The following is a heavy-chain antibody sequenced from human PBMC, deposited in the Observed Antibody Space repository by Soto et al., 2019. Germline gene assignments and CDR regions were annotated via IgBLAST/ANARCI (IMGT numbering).Heavy chain of an antibody. D-gene: IGHD2-8*02. CDR1: GFTFSDHY. V-gene: IGHV3-72*01. CDR3: GRARTGAYPAFDY. Sequence: EVQLVESGGGLVQPGGSLRLSCAVSGFTFSDHYMDWVRQAPGKGLEWVGRTRNKANSYTTEYAASVKGRFTISRDDSKNSLYLQMNSLKMEDTAMYYCGRARTGAYPAFDYWGQGTLVTVSS. CDR2: TRNKANSYTT. J-gene: IGHJ4*02.